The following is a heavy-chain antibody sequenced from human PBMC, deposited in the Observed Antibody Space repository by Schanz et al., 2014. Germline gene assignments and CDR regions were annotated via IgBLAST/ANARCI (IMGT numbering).Heavy chain of an antibody. V-gene: IGHV3-74*02. J-gene: IGHJ5*02. Sequence: EVQLVESGGGLVQPGGSLRLSCAAPGFTLSSYWMHWVRQVPGKGLVWVSRIKSDGSSTSYADSVKGRFIISRDNAKNTLYLQMNSLRAEDTAVYYCARPALWFGDNCFDPWGQGTLVTVSS. CDR1: GFTLSSYW. CDR3: ARPALWFGDNCFDP. D-gene: IGHD3-10*01. CDR2: IKSDGSST.